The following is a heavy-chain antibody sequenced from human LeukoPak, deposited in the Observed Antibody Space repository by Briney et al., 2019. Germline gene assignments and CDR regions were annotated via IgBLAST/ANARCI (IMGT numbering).Heavy chain of an antibody. Sequence: SETLSLTCSVDGGSFTGYYWTWIRQAPGKGPEWIGEINHRENSNYNPSLKSRVTLSTDTSKKQFSLPLASLTAADTAVYYCARVTGYGGDSLRYWGQGTLVTISP. CDR1: GGSFTGYY. J-gene: IGHJ4*02. CDR2: INHRENS. CDR3: ARVTGYGGDSLRY. D-gene: IGHD4-23*01. V-gene: IGHV4-34*01.